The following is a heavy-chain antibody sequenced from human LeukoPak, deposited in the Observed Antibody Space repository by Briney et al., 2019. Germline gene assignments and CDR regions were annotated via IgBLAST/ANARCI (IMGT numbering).Heavy chain of an antibody. CDR2: ISWNSGSI. D-gene: IGHD6-13*01. CDR3: ARGNGYSTSGYVDY. Sequence: PGRSLRLSCAASGFTFDDYSIHWVRQAPGKGLEWVSGISWNSGSIVYADSVKGRFTISRDRTKNSLYLQMNSLRAEDMALYYCARGNGYSTSGYVDYWGQGTLVTVSS. J-gene: IGHJ4*02. CDR1: GFTFDDYS. V-gene: IGHV3-9*03.